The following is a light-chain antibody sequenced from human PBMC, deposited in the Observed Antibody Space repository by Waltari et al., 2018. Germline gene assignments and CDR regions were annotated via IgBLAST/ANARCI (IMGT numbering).Light chain of an antibody. CDR1: SGHSSNI. V-gene: IGLV4-69*01. J-gene: IGLJ3*02. CDR2: VNSDGSH. CDR3: QTGGHGTWV. Sequence: QLVLTQSPSASASLGASVKLTCTLSSGHSSNIIPWHQQQPEKGPRYLMKVNSDGSHSKGDEIPDRFSGSSSGAKRYLTISSLQSEDEADYYCQTGGHGTWVFGGGTKLTVL.